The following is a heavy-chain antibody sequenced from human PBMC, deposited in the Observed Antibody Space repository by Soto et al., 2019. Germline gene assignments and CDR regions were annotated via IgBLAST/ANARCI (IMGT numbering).Heavy chain of an antibody. D-gene: IGHD3-10*01. J-gene: IGHJ6*02. CDR2: ILPICGTA. Sequence: RASVKVSCKASGSTFSSYSISWVRQAPGPGLEWRGGILPICGTANYAQKFQGRVTITADESTSTAYMELSSLRSEDTAVDYCARGDYSYYGMDVWGQGATVTVSS. CDR3: ARGDYSYYGMDV. CDR1: GSTFSSYS. V-gene: IGHV1-69*13.